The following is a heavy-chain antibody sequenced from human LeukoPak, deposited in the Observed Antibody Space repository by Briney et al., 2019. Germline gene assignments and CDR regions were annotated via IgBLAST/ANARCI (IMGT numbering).Heavy chain of an antibody. D-gene: IGHD6-6*01. CDR2: IRYDGSNK. Sequence: GGSLRLSCAASGFTFSSYGMHWVRQAPGKGLEWVAFIRYDGSNKYYADSVKGRFTISRDNSKNTLYLQMNSLRAEDTAVYYCAKDEYSSSSEYFDYWGQGTLVTVSS. CDR3: AKDEYSSSSEYFDY. J-gene: IGHJ4*02. CDR1: GFTFSSYG. V-gene: IGHV3-30*02.